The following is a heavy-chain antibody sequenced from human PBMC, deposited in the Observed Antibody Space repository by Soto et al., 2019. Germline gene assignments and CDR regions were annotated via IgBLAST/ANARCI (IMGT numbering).Heavy chain of an antibody. CDR1: GFTFRDYA. Sequence: GGSLRLSCKGSGFTFRDYAISWVRQAPGKGLQWVGFMRAKAFGGTTEYATFVKGRFTISRDDSKSVAYLQMNSLETEDTAVYYCTREGAYTSPPYYYFYAMDVWGQGARVTVSS. CDR3: TREGAYTSPPYYYFYAMDV. D-gene: IGHD2-2*01. V-gene: IGHV3-49*04. CDR2: MRAKAFGGTT. J-gene: IGHJ6*01.